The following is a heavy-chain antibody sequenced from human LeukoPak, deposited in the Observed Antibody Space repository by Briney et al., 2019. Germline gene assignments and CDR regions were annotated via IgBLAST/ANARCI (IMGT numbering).Heavy chain of an antibody. CDR3: ARGARYSYGYGNWFDP. Sequence: ASVTVSCTASGYTFTNYYIHWVRQAPGQGLEWMGIINPSGGSTSYAQKFQGRVTITADESTSTASMELSSLRSEDTAVYYCARGARYSYGYGNWFDPWGQGTLVTVSS. CDR1: GYTFTNYY. J-gene: IGHJ5*02. D-gene: IGHD5-18*01. CDR2: INPSGGST. V-gene: IGHV1-46*01.